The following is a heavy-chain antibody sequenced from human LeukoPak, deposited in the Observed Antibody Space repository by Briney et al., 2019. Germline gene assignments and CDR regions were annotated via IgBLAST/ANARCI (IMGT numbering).Heavy chain of an antibody. V-gene: IGHV4-59*01. CDR3: AREVGYCSGGSCYSYFDY. Sequence: SETLSLTCTVSGGSTSGYYWSWIRQPPGKGLEWIGGIYYSGSTNYNPSLTSRVTMSVDTSKNQFSLKLNSVTAADTAVYYCAREVGYCSGGSCYSYFDYWGQGTLVTVSS. CDR2: IYYSGST. J-gene: IGHJ4*02. D-gene: IGHD2-15*01. CDR1: GGSTSGYY.